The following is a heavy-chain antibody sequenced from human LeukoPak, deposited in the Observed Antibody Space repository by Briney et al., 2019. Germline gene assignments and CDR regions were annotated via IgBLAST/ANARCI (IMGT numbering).Heavy chain of an antibody. CDR3: ARAQGYCSGGSCYPINWFDP. Sequence: SQTLSLTCTVSGGSISSGDYYWSWIRQPPGKGLEWIGYIYYSGSTYYNPSLKSRVTISVDTSKNQFSLKLSSVTAADTAVYYCARAQGYCSGGSCYPINWFDPWGQGTLVTVSS. J-gene: IGHJ5*02. CDR2: IYYSGST. D-gene: IGHD2-15*01. CDR1: GGSISSGDYY. V-gene: IGHV4-30-4*01.